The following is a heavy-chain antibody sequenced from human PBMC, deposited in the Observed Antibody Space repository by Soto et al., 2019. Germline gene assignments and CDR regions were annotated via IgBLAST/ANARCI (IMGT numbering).Heavy chain of an antibody. V-gene: IGHV3-30*18. Sequence: QVQLVESGGGVVQPGRSLRLSCAASGFTFSSYGMHWVRQAPGKGLEWVAVISYDGSNKYYADSVKGRFTISRDNSKNTLYRQMNSLRAEDTAVYYCAKDRVATTRVDYWGQGTLVTVSS. CDR1: GFTFSSYG. D-gene: IGHD5-12*01. J-gene: IGHJ4*02. CDR2: ISYDGSNK. CDR3: AKDRVATTRVDY.